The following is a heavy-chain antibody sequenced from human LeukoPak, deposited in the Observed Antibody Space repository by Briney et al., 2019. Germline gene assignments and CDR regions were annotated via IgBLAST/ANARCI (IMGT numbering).Heavy chain of an antibody. Sequence: PSETLSLTCTVSGGSISSYYWSWIRQPPGRGLEWVGYIYSSGSTKYNPSLKSRVTISVDTSKNQFSLKLSSVTAADTAVYYCARTSAVAGPDYWGQGTLVTVSS. V-gene: IGHV4-59*12. D-gene: IGHD6-19*01. CDR3: ARTSAVAGPDY. CDR1: GGSISSYY. J-gene: IGHJ4*02. CDR2: IYSSGST.